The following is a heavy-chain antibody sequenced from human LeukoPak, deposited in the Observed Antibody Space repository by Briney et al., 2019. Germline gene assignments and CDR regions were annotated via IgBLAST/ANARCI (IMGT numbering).Heavy chain of an antibody. J-gene: IGHJ4*02. D-gene: IGHD3-10*01. Sequence: GGSLRPSCAASGFTFSNYWIQWVRQAPGKGLEWVANINQDGSEKYYVGSVKGRFTISRDNAKNSLYLQMNSLRDEDTAVYYCARDGPITMVRGVIAAFDYWGQGTLVTVSS. CDR3: ARDGPITMVRGVIAAFDY. V-gene: IGHV3-7*01. CDR2: INQDGSEK. CDR1: GFTFSNYW.